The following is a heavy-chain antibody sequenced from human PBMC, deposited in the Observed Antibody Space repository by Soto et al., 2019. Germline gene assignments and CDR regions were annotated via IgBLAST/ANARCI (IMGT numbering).Heavy chain of an antibody. CDR1: GFTFSSYG. Sequence: PGGSLRLSCAASGFTFSSYGMHWVRQAPGKGLEWVAVIWYDGSNKYYADSVKGRFTISKDDSKNTLYLQMNSLTAEDTAVYYCARDYSNKGFDYWGHGTLVTVSS. D-gene: IGHD4-4*01. J-gene: IGHJ4*01. CDR2: IWYDGSNK. CDR3: ARDYSNKGFDY. V-gene: IGHV3-33*01.